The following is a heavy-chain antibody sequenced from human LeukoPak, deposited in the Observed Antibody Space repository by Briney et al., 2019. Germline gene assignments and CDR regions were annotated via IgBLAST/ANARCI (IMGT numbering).Heavy chain of an antibody. J-gene: IGHJ4*02. CDR1: GFTFSNYG. V-gene: IGHV3-23*01. Sequence: GGTLRLSCAASGFTFSNYGMIWVPQAPGKGLEGVSSISNTGDNTYYPDSVNGRFTISTDNSKTTLYLQMSSLRAEDTAVYYCAKGSVVVTDTDYWGQGTLVTVSS. D-gene: IGHD2-21*02. CDR2: ISNTGDNT. CDR3: AKGSVVVTDTDY.